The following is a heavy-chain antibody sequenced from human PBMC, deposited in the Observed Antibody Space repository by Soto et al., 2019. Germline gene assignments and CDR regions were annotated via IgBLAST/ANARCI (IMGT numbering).Heavy chain of an antibody. CDR1: GYTLTELS. CDR2: FDPEDGET. D-gene: IGHD5-12*01. V-gene: IGHV1-24*01. Sequence: ASVKVSCKVSGYTLTELSMHWVRQAPGKGLEWMGGFDPEDGETIYAQKFQGRVTMTEDTSTDTAYMELSSLRSEDTAVYYCATDLERGYSGYDYVSLSIAVAGTRPSWGQGTLVTVSS. CDR3: ATDLERGYSGYDYVSLSIAVAGTRPS. J-gene: IGHJ5*02.